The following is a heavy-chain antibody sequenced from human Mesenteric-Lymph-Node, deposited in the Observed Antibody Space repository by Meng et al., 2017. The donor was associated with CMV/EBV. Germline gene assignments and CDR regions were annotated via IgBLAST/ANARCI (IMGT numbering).Heavy chain of an antibody. Sequence: GESLKISCAASGFIFRSRWLHWVRQVPGKGLVWVSGINNDGTNTFYADSVKGRFTISRDNAKNTLYLQMSSLRAEDTAVYYCARERTTGSLLIYYSYGIDVWGQGTTVTVSS. CDR1: GFIFRSRW. CDR3: ARERTTGSLLIYYSYGIDV. CDR2: INNDGTNT. J-gene: IGHJ6*02. D-gene: IGHD1-26*01. V-gene: IGHV3-74*01.